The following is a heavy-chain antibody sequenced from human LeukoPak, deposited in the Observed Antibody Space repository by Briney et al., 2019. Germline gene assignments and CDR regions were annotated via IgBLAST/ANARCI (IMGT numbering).Heavy chain of an antibody. D-gene: IGHD3-16*02. CDR1: GFTFSGSA. V-gene: IGHV3-73*01. CDR2: IRSKANSYAT. J-gene: IGHJ4*02. Sequence: GGSLRLSCAASGFTFSGSAMHWVRQASGKGLEWVGRIRSKANSYATAYAASVKGRFTISRDDSKNTAYLQMNSLKTEDTAVYYCTTSPPRVSVWGSYRYTLYYFDYWGRGTLVTVSS. CDR3: TTSPPRVSVWGSYRYTLYYFDY.